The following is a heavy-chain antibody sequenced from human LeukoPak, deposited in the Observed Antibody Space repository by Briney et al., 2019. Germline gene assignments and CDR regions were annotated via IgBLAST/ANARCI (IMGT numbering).Heavy chain of an antibody. CDR2: ISSSSSYI. CDR3: AREGYCSSTSCYTWGYFDY. CDR1: GFTFSSYS. Sequence: GGSLRLSCAASGFTFSSYSMNWVRQAPGKGLEWVSSISSSSSYIYYADSVKGRFTISRDNAKNSLYLQMNSLRAEDTAVYYCAREGYCSSTSCYTWGYFDYWGQGTLVTVSS. J-gene: IGHJ4*02. D-gene: IGHD2-2*02. V-gene: IGHV3-21*01.